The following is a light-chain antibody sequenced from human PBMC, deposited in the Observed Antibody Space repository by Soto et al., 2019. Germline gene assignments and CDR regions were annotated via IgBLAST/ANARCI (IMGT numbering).Light chain of an antibody. CDR3: LQYNSLYT. J-gene: IGKJ2*01. CDR1: QSLSGW. CDR2: KTS. V-gene: IGKV1-5*03. Sequence: DIQMTQSPSTLSASVGDRVTITCRASQSLSGWLAWYQQKPGKAPKLLIYKTSTLESGVPSRFSGSRSGTEFTLTISSLQPDDFATYYCLQYNSLYTFGQGTKVDIK.